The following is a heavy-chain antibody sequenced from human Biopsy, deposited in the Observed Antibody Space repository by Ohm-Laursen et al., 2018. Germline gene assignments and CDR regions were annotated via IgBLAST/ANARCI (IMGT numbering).Heavy chain of an antibody. D-gene: IGHD3-9*01. CDR1: GGAFSNFG. J-gene: IGHJ1*01. CDR3: ATKLTGYFHH. V-gene: IGHV1-69*06. Sequence: GPSVKVSCKVSGGAFSNFGVNWVRQAPGQGLEWLGGNIPILGTGNYAQKFQDRVTVAADTSTSTATMELRSLRSDDTAMYYCATKLTGYFHHWGQGTLVIVSS. CDR2: NIPILGTG.